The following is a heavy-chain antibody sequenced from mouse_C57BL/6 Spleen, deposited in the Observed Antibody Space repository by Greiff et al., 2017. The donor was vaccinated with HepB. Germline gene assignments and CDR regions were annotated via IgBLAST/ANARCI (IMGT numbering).Heavy chain of an antibody. V-gene: IGHV3-6*01. CDR1: GYSITSGYY. Sequence: EVKVEESGPGLVKPSQSLSLTCSVTGYSITSGYYWNWIRQFPGNKLEWMGYISYDGSNNYNPSLKNRISITRDTSKNQFFLKLNSVTTEDTATYYCARNYGSSYEAWFAYWGQGTLVTVSA. D-gene: IGHD1-1*01. CDR2: ISYDGSN. J-gene: IGHJ3*01. CDR3: ARNYGSSYEAWFAY.